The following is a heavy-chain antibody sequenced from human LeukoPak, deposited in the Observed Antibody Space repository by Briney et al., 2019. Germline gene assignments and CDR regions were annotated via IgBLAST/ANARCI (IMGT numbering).Heavy chain of an antibody. CDR2: ISYDGSNK. CDR1: GFTFSSYA. J-gene: IGHJ4*02. D-gene: IGHD5-12*01. Sequence: PGGSLRLSRAASGFTFSSYAMHWVRQAPGKGLEWVAVISYDGSNKYYADSVKGRFTISRDNSKNTLYLQMNSLRAEDTAVYYCARDPFSENGSGYDLDYWGQGTLVTVSS. V-gene: IGHV3-30*04. CDR3: ARDPFSENGSGYDLDY.